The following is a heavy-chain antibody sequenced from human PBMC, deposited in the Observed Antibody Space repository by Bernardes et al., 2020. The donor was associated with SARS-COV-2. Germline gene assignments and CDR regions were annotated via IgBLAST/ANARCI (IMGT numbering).Heavy chain of an antibody. CDR1: GYSFTSYW. CDR3: ARDSREGYGMDV. CDR2: IYPGDSDT. V-gene: IGHV5-51*01. J-gene: IGHJ6*02. Sequence: GESLKISCKGSGYSFTSYWIGWVRPMPGKGLEWMGIIYPGDSDTRYSPSFQGQVTISRDNAKNSLYLQMNSLRADDTAVYYCARDSREGYGMDVWGQGTTVTVSS.